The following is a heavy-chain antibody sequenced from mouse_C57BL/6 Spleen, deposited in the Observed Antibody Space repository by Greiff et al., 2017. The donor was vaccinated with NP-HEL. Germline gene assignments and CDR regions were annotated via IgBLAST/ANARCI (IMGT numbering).Heavy chain of an antibody. CDR2: IYPGSGST. J-gene: IGHJ2*01. CDR3: ARVYGSSPYYFDY. CDR1: GYTFTSYW. V-gene: IGHV1-55*01. D-gene: IGHD1-1*01. Sequence: VQLQQPGAELVKPGASVKMSCKASGYTFTSYWITWVKQRPGQGLEWIGDIYPGSGSTNYNEKFKSKATLTVDTSSSTAYMQLSSLTSEDSAVYYCARVYGSSPYYFDYWGQGTTLTVSS.